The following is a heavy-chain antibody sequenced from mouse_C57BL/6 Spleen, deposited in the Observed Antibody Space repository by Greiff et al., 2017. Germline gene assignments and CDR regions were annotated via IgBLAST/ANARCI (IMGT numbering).Heavy chain of an antibody. CDR2: IDPENGDT. J-gene: IGHJ3*01. D-gene: IGHD2-4*01. CDR1: GFNIKDDY. CDR3: TTWDDYPPFAY. V-gene: IGHV14-4*01. Sequence: VQLQQSGAELVRPGASVKLSCTASGFNIKDDYMYWVKQRPEQGLEWIGWIDPENGDTEYASKFQGKATITADTSSNTAYLQLSSLTSEDTAVYYCTTWDDYPPFAYWGQGTLVTVSA.